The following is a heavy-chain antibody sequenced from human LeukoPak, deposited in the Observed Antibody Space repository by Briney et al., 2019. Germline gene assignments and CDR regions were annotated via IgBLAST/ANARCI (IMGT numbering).Heavy chain of an antibody. Sequence: SLRLSYAASGFTFSSYAMHWVRQAPGKGLEWVSGISWNSGSKGYAGSVKGRFTISRDNAKNSLYLQMNSLRSEDTALYYCAKDNIRIVVAGTIDYWGQGTLVTVSS. CDR3: AKDNIRIVVAGTIDY. J-gene: IGHJ4*02. CDR2: ISWNSGSK. CDR1: GFTFSSYA. D-gene: IGHD6-19*01. V-gene: IGHV3-9*01.